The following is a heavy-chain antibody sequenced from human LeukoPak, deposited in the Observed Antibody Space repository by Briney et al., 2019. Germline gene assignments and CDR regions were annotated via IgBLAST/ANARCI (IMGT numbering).Heavy chain of an antibody. CDR1: GYTFTAFY. V-gene: IGHV1-46*01. D-gene: IGHD2-2*01. CDR3: ARGAHQHSDS. CDR2: LVPSRGSS. J-gene: IGHJ4*02. Sequence: ASVKVSCNASGYTFTAFYIHWVRQAPGQGLEWMAKLVPSRGSSSYAQNFQGRVTVTSDTSTNTVHMELSSLTSDDSAVYYCARGAHQHSDSWGQGTLVTVS.